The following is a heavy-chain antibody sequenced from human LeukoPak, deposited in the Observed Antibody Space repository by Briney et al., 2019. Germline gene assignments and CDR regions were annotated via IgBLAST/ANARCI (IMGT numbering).Heavy chain of an antibody. CDR2: INHSGST. V-gene: IGHV4-34*01. D-gene: IGHD3-3*01. J-gene: IGHJ5*02. CDR1: GGSFSGCY. Sequence: SETLSLTCAVYGGSFSGCYWSWIRQPPGKGLEWIGEINHSGSTNYNPSLKSRVTISVDTSKNQFSLKLSSVTAADTAVYYCARKGRYYDFWSGYYPRPQYNWFDPWGQGTLVTVSS. CDR3: ARKGRYYDFWSGYYPRPQYNWFDP.